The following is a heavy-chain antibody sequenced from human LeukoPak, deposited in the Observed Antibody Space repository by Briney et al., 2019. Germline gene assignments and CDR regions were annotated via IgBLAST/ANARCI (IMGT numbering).Heavy chain of an antibody. J-gene: IGHJ4*02. D-gene: IGHD2-2*01. CDR2: IWYDGSNK. Sequence: SGGSLRLSRAASGFTFSSYGMHWVRQAPGKGLEWVAVIWYDGSNKYYADSVKGRFTISRDNSKNTLYLQMNSLRAEDTAVYYCAREHPVPYYFDYWGQGTLVTVSS. V-gene: IGHV3-33*01. CDR1: GFTFSSYG. CDR3: AREHPVPYYFDY.